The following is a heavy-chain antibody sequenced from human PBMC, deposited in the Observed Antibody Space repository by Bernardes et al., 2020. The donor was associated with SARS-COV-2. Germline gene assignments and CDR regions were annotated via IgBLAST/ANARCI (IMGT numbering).Heavy chain of an antibody. CDR1: GFSLSTSGMC. J-gene: IGHJ4*02. D-gene: IGHD6-19*01. CDR2: IDWGDDK. V-gene: IGHV2-70*01. Sequence: SGPTLVKPTQTLTLTCTFSGFSLSTSGMCVSWIRQPPGKALEWLALIDWGDDKYYSTSLKTRLTISKDTSKNQVVLTMSNMGPVDTATYYCARTGDDGGWFSFDYWGQGTLVTVSS. CDR3: ARTGDDGGWFSFDY.